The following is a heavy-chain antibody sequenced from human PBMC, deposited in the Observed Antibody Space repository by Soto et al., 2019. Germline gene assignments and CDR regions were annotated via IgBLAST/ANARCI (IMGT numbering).Heavy chain of an antibody. CDR3: ARRVYYFWSGYGPNWFDP. D-gene: IGHD3-3*01. CDR1: GYTFTRYD. V-gene: IGHV1-8*01. Sequence: ASVKVSCKASGYTFTRYDINWVRQATGQGLEWMGWMNPNSGNTGYAQKFHGRATMTRNTSIVTAYMVLSSLRSEDTAVYYCARRVYYFWSGYGPNWFDPWGQGTLVTVSS. CDR2: MNPNSGNT. J-gene: IGHJ5*02.